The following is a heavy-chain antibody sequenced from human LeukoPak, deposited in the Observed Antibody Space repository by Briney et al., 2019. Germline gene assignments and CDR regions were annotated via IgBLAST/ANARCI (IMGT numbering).Heavy chain of an antibody. CDR3: ARDHVLWFGELPEYYYYGMDV. CDR2: ISSSSSYI. D-gene: IGHD3-10*01. Sequence: PGGSLRLSCAASGFTFSSYSMNWVRQAPGKGLEWVSSISSSSSYIYYADSVKGRFTISRDNAKNSLYLQMNSLRDEDTAVYYCARDHVLWFGELPEYYYYGMDVWGQGTTVTVSS. CDR1: GFTFSSYS. V-gene: IGHV3-21*01. J-gene: IGHJ6*02.